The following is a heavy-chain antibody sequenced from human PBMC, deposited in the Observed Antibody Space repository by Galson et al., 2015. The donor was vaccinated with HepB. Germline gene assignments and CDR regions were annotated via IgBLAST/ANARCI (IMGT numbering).Heavy chain of an antibody. Sequence: TLSLTCSVSGGSVSSAGYYWSWFRQHPGKGLEWIGYIHYSGNTNYNPSLKSRLSISIDTPKNQFSLNLTSVTAADTAVYYYARGAARARGDYWGQGTLVTVSS. CDR3: ARGAARARGDY. CDR2: IHYSGNT. J-gene: IGHJ4*02. CDR1: GGSVSSAGYY. D-gene: IGHD6-6*01. V-gene: IGHV4-31*03.